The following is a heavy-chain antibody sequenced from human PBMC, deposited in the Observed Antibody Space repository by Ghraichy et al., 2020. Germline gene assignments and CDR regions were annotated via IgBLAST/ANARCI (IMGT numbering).Heavy chain of an antibody. CDR2: ISGSGGST. CDR3: AKSRLGYYDSSDAFDI. V-gene: IGHV3-23*01. CDR1: GFTFSSYA. D-gene: IGHD3-22*01. J-gene: IGHJ3*02. Sequence: SCAASGFTFSSYAISWVRQAPGKGLEWVSAISGSGGSTYYADSVKGRFTISRDNSKNTLYLQMNSLRAEDTAVYYCAKSRLGYYDSSDAFDIWGQGTMVTVSS.